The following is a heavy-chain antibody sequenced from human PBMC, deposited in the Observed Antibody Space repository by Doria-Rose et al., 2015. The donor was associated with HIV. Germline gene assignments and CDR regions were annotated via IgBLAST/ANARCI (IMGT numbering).Heavy chain of an antibody. Sequence: LQESGGGLVKPGGSLRLSCAASGFTFSNAWMNWVRQAPGQELEWVGRIKSKPDGGTTEYAAPVKGRFSISRDDSKNTLSLQMNILKTEDTAVYYCTTDRFFPSWGQGTMVTVSS. CDR3: TTDRFFPS. CDR2: IKSKPDGGTT. CDR1: GFTFSNAW. D-gene: IGHD3-16*01. J-gene: IGHJ3*01. V-gene: IGHV3-15*07.